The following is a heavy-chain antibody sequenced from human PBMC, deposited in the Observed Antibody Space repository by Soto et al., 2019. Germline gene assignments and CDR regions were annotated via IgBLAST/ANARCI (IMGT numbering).Heavy chain of an antibody. Sequence: QVHLVQSGAEVKKPGSSVKVSCKTSGGTISTYVINWVRQAPGKGLEWMGRIIPALGAADYAQKFQDRLTITVDNSTTTAYVELSSLRSDDTAVYYCASGGQQGGDFDYWGQGTVVAVSS. V-gene: IGHV1-69*08. CDR1: GGTISTYV. CDR2: IIPALGAA. D-gene: IGHD6-13*01. J-gene: IGHJ4*02. CDR3: ASGGQQGGDFDY.